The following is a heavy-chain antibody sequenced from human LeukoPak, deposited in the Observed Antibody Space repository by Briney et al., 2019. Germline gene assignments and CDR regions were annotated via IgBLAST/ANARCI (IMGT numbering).Heavy chain of an antibody. CDR1: GFTFSSYG. Sequence: GGSLRLSCAASGFTFSSYGMHWVRQAPGKGLEWVAVIWYDGSNKYYADSVKGRFTISRDNSKNTLYLQMNSLRAEDTAVYYCASGVGTAAGTFDYWGQGTLVTVSS. J-gene: IGHJ4*02. D-gene: IGHD6-13*01. CDR2: IWYDGSNK. CDR3: ASGVGTAAGTFDY. V-gene: IGHV3-33*08.